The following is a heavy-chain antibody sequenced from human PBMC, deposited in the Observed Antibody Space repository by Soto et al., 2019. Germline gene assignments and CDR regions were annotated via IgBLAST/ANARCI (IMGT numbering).Heavy chain of an antibody. Sequence: QLQLQESGPGLVKPSETLSLTCTVSGGSISSSSYYWGWIRQPPGKGLEWIGSIYYSGSTYYNPSLKSRVSISVDTPKNQFSLKLSSVTAEDTAVYYCARLRPGMDVWGQGTTVTVSS. CDR3: ARLRPGMDV. CDR1: GGSISSSSYY. V-gene: IGHV4-39*01. J-gene: IGHJ6*02. CDR2: IYYSGST.